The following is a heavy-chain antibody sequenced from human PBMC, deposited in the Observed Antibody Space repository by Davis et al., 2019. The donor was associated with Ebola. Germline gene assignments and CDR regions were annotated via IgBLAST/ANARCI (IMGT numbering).Heavy chain of an antibody. CDR1: GFTFTSYG. CDR2: ISAYNGTT. Sequence: ASVKVSCKASGFTFTSYGISWVRQAPGQGLEWMGWISAYNGTTNYAQKLQGRVTMTTDTSTSTAYMELRSLRSDDTAVYYCARDITMIVGGWFDSWGQGTLVTVSS. CDR3: ARDITMIVGGWFDS. V-gene: IGHV1-18*01. D-gene: IGHD3-22*01. J-gene: IGHJ5*01.